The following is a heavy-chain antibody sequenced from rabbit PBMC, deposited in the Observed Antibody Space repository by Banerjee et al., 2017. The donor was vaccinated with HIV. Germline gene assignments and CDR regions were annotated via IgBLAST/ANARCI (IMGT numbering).Heavy chain of an antibody. J-gene: IGHJ4*01. V-gene: IGHV1S40*01. Sequence: QSLEESGGDLVKPGASLTLTCTASGFSFSPTYNMYWVRQAPGKGLEWIGTIYAGGSGSTDYASWAKGRFTISKTSSTTVTLQMTSLTAADTATYFCARDWADSNGYSYAYDLNLWGQGTLVTVS. D-gene: IGHD6-1*01. CDR3: ARDWADSNGYSYAYDLNL. CDR2: IYAGGSGST. CDR1: GFSFSPTYN.